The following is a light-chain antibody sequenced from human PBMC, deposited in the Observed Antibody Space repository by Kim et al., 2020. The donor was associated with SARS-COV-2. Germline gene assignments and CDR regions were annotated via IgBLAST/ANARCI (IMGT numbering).Light chain of an antibody. CDR3: LQHSTYPIT. CDR2: SAS. CDR1: QDIRKD. V-gene: IGKV1-17*01. Sequence: SVGDREPIPCRARQDIRKDLGSDQQSPGRAPRRLCYSASSLQSGVPSRCSGSGSGTEFTLTISSVQTEDFATYFCLQHSTYPITFGQGTRLEIK. J-gene: IGKJ5*01.